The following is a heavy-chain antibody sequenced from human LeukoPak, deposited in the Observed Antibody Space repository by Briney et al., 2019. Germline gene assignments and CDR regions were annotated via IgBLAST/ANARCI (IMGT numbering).Heavy chain of an antibody. CDR1: GFTFSTYA. Sequence: PGGSLRLSCAASGFTFSTYAMTWVRQAPGKGLEWVSYISSSGSTIYYADSVKGRFTISRDNAKNSLYLQMNSLRAEDTAVYYCARDGATVTTYDYWGQGTLVTVSS. CDR3: ARDGATVTTYDY. V-gene: IGHV3-48*03. D-gene: IGHD4-17*01. J-gene: IGHJ4*02. CDR2: ISSSGSTI.